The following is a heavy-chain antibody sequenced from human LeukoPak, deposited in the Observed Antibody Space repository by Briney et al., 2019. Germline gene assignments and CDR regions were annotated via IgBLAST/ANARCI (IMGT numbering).Heavy chain of an antibody. V-gene: IGHV1-69*13. Sequence: SVKVSCKASGGTFSSYAISWARQAPGQGLEWMGGIIPIFGTANYAQKFQGRVTITADESTSTAYMELSSLRSEDTAVYYCARDVGLRLGELSLYYFDYWGQGTLVTVSS. CDR2: IIPIFGTA. J-gene: IGHJ4*02. CDR3: ARDVGLRLGELSLYYFDY. CDR1: GGTFSSYA. D-gene: IGHD3-16*02.